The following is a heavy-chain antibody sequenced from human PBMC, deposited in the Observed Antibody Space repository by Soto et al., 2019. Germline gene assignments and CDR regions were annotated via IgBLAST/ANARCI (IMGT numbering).Heavy chain of an antibody. D-gene: IGHD3-10*01. J-gene: IGHJ3*02. V-gene: IGHV3-23*01. CDR2: ISGSGGST. CDR3: AKDLVYYGSGSYYKAHAFDI. Sequence: PGGSLRLSCAASGFTFSSYAMSWVRQAPGKGLGWVSAISGSGGSTYYADSVKGRFTISRDNSKNTLYLQMNSLRAEDTAVYYCAKDLVYYGSGSYYKAHAFDIWGQGTMVTVSS. CDR1: GFTFSSYA.